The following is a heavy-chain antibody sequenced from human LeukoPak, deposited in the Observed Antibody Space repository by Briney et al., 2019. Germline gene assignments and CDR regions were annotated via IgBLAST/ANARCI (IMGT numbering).Heavy chain of an antibody. Sequence: SETLPLTCAVYGGSFSGYYWSRIRQPPGKGLEWIGEINHSGSTNYNPSLKSRVTMSVDTSKNQFSLKLSSVTAADTAVYYCARGGRRYVGIDVWGQGTTVTVSS. V-gene: IGHV4-34*01. CDR3: ARGGRRYVGIDV. J-gene: IGHJ6*02. D-gene: IGHD1-1*01. CDR1: GGSFSGYY. CDR2: INHSGST.